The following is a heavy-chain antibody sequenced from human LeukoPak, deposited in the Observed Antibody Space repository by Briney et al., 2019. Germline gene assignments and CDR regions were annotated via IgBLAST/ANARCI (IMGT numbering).Heavy chain of an antibody. CDR3: AKDGAGSQSYCSSTSCYVDY. D-gene: IGHD2-2*01. J-gene: IGHJ4*02. CDR1: GFTFDDYA. V-gene: IGHV3-23*01. Sequence: GGSLRLSCAASGFTFDDYAMHWVRRAPGKGLEWVSGISGSGGSTYYADSVKGRFTISRDNSKNTLYLQMNSLRAEDTAVYYCAKDGAGSQSYCSSTSCYVDYWGQGTLVTVSS. CDR2: ISGSGGST.